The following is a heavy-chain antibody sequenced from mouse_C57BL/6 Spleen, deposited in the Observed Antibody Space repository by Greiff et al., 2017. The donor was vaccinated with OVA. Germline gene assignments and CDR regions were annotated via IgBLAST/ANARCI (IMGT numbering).Heavy chain of an antibody. V-gene: IGHV1-62-2*01. Sequence: QVHVKQSGAELVKPGASVKLSCKASGYTFTEYTIHWVKQRSGQGLEWIGWFYPGSGSIKYNEKFKDKATLTADKSSSTVYMELSRLTSEDSAVYFGARHEGEYYSNYWAMDYWGQGTSVTVSS. CDR3: ARHEGEYYSNYWAMDY. J-gene: IGHJ4*01. CDR1: GYTFTEYT. D-gene: IGHD2-5*01. CDR2: FYPGSGSI.